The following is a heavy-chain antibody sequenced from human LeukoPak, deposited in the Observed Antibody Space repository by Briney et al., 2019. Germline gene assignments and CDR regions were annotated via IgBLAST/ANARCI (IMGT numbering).Heavy chain of an antibody. V-gene: IGHV3-53*01. CDR2: IYSGGST. D-gene: IGHD3-22*01. CDR1: GFTVSSNY. CDR3: ARDPYYYDSSGYFPWSDY. Sequence: GGSLRLSCAASGFTVSSNYMSWVRQAPGKGLEWVSVIYSGGSTYYADSVKGRFTISRDNSKNTLYLQMNSLRAEDTAVYYCARDPYYYDSSGYFPWSDYWGQGTLVTVSS. J-gene: IGHJ4*02.